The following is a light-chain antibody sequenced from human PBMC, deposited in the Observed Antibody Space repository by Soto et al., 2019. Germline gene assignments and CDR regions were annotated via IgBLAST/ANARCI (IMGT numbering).Light chain of an antibody. CDR1: QSVIRY. Sequence: EVGMTQSPATLSLSTGERATLSCRASQSVIRYLAWYQQKPGQAPRLVIFDASNRANGVPARFGGSWSGTDFTLTINSLEPEDFAVYYCQQRNVWPPITFGQGTRLEIK. V-gene: IGKV3-11*01. CDR2: DAS. CDR3: QQRNVWPPIT. J-gene: IGKJ5*01.